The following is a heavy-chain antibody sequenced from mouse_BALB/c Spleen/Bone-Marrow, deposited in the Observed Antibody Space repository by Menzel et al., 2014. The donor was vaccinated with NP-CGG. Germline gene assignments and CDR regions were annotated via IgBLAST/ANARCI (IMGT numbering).Heavy chain of an antibody. J-gene: IGHJ3*01. V-gene: IGHV14-3*02. Sequence: EVQLQQSGAELVKPGASVKLSCTASGFNIKDTYMHWVKQRPEQGLEWIGRIDPANGNTKYDPKFQGKATITADTSSNTAYLQLRSMTSEDTTVYYCARYNYGSSQFAYWGQGTLVTGSA. CDR3: ARYNYGSSQFAY. D-gene: IGHD1-1*01. CDR1: GFNIKDTY. CDR2: IDPANGNT.